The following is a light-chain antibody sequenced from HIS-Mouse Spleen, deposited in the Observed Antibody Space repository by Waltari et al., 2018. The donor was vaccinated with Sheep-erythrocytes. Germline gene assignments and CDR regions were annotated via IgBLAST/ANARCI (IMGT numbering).Light chain of an antibody. CDR1: SSDVGGYNY. CDR2: EVS. CDR3: SSYAGSNNYV. Sequence: QSALTQPPSASGSPGQSVTISCTGTSSDVGGYNYVSWYQHHPGKAPKLMIYEVSNWPSGVPDRFSGSKSGNTASLTVSGLQAEDEADYYCSSYAGSNNYVFGTGTKVTVL. V-gene: IGLV2-8*01. J-gene: IGLJ1*01.